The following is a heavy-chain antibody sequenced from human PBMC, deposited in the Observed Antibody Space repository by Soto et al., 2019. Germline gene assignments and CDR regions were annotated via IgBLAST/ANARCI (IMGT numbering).Heavy chain of an antibody. CDR1: GGTFSSYS. V-gene: IGHV1-69*01. D-gene: IGHD3-16*01. CDR2: IIPIFGTA. Sequence: QVQLVQSGAEVKKPGSSVKVSCKASGGTFSSYSINWVRQAPGQGLEWMGGIIPIFGTANYAQKFQGRVPVSGGESPGTGHIEPNRLRNGDTAVYYCARPFQSWPGGWYFDLWGRGTLVTVSS. J-gene: IGHJ2*01. CDR3: ARPFQSWPGGWYFDL.